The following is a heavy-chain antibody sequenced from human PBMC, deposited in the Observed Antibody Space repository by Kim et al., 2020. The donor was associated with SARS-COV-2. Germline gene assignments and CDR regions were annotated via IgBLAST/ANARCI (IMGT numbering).Heavy chain of an antibody. Sequence: SETLSLTCTVSGAFLDTYYWSWIRQSPGKGLEWIGYTFHSGKTNYNPSLMGRVTVSVDSSKTQFSLTLNSVIAAATAIYYCARVFGYSSSDLRDYWG. D-gene: IGHD6-19*01. CDR3: ARVFGYSSSDLRDY. CDR2: TFHSGKT. V-gene: IGHV4-59*13. J-gene: IGHJ4*01. CDR1: GAFLDTYY.